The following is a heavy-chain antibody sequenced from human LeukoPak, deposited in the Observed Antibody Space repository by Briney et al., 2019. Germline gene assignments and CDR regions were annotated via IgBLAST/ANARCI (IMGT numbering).Heavy chain of an antibody. CDR1: GFTFSSYA. Sequence: GGSLRLSCAASGFTFSSYAMSWVRQAPGKGLEWVSAISGSGGRTDYADSVKGRFTISRDNSKNSLYLQMISLRAEDTALYYCARPATYYDILTGYDYWGQGTLVTVSS. D-gene: IGHD3-9*01. J-gene: IGHJ4*02. V-gene: IGHV3-23*01. CDR3: ARPATYYDILTGYDY. CDR2: ISGSGGRT.